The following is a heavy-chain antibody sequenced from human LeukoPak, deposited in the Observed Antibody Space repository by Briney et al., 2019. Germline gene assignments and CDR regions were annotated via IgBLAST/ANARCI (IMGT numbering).Heavy chain of an antibody. V-gene: IGHV1-2*02. D-gene: IGHD6-13*01. J-gene: IGHJ4*02. Sequence: ASVKVSCKASGGTFSSYAISWVRQAPGQGLEWMGWINPNSGGTNYAPKFQGRVSMTRDTSISTAYMELSRLRSDDTAVYYCARARDSTLAAACLDYWGQGTLVTVSS. CDR2: INPNSGGT. CDR3: ARARDSTLAAACLDY. CDR1: GGTFSSYA.